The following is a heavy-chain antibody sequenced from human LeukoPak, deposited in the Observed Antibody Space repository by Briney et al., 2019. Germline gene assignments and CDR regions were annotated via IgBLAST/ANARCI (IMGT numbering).Heavy chain of an antibody. CDR1: GFIFSSSE. CDR3: AREESGSYEVDY. J-gene: IGHJ4*02. CDR2: ISSSDYTI. V-gene: IGHV3-48*03. D-gene: IGHD1-26*01. Sequence: GGSLRFSCAASGFIFSSSEMNWVRQAPGKGLEWVSYISSSDYTIYYADSVKGRFTISRDNAKNTLYLQMNSLRAEDTAVYYCAREESGSYEVDYWGQGTLVTVSS.